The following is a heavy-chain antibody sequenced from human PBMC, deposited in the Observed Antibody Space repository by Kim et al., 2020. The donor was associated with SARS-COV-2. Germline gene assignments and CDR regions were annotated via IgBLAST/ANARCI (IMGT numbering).Heavy chain of an antibody. J-gene: IGHJ4*02. D-gene: IGHD1-26*01. CDR1: GYSFTSYW. CDR2: IYPGDSDT. V-gene: IGHV5-51*01. Sequence: GESLKISCKGSGYSFTSYWIGWVRQMPGKGLEWMGIIYPGDSDTRYSPSFQGQVTISADKSISTAYLQWSSLKASDTAMYYCARLGLLELGVWARGLLVAAHYYLDYWGQGTLVPVSS. CDR3: ARLGLLELGVWARGLLVAAHYYLDY.